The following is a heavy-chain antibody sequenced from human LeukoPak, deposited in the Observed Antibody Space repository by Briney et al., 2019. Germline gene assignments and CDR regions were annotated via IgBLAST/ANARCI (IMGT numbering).Heavy chain of an antibody. CDR2: ISWNSGSI. CDR1: GFTFDDYA. CDR3: ARDQRWQIIAVAITPYFAL. Sequence: QPGRSLRLSCAASGFTFDDYAMHWVRQAPGKGLEWVSGISWNSGSIGYADSVKGRFTISRDNAKNSPYLQMNSLRAEDTAVYYCARDQRWQIIAVAITPYFALWGQEPLVSVSS. D-gene: IGHD6-19*01. V-gene: IGHV3-9*01. J-gene: IGHJ4*02.